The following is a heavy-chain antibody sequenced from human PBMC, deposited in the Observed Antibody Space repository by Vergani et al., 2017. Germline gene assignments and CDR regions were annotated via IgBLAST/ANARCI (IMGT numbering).Heavy chain of an antibody. D-gene: IGHD6-19*01. CDR3: ARDLRRQDSSGWYGGDY. Sequence: EVQLLESGGGLVKPGGSLRLSCAASGFTFSSYSMNWVRQAPGKGLEWVSSISSSSSYIYYADSVKGRFTISRDNAKNSLYLQMNSLRAEDTAVYYCARDLRRQDSSGWYGGDYWGQGTLVTVSS. J-gene: IGHJ4*02. CDR2: ISSSSSYI. CDR1: GFTFSSYS. V-gene: IGHV3-21*01.